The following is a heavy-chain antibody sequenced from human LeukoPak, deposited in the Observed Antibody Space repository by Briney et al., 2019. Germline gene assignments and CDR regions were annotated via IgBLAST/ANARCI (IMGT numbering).Heavy chain of an antibody. CDR2: ITGSGGST. CDR3: AKGQLEMATNFDY. J-gene: IGHJ4*02. CDR1: GFTFSIYA. D-gene: IGHD5-24*01. V-gene: IGHV3-23*01. Sequence: GGSLRLSCAASGFTFSIYAMSWVRQAPGKGLEWVAAITGSGGSTYYADSVKGRFPISRDNSKNTLYLQMNSLRAEDTAVYYCAKGQLEMATNFDYWGQGTLVTVSS.